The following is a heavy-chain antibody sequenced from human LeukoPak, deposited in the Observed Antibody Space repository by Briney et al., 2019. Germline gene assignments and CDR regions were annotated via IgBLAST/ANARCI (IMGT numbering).Heavy chain of an antibody. CDR3: AREEDLYSSSWLYWYFDL. J-gene: IGHJ2*01. D-gene: IGHD6-13*01. V-gene: IGHV4-31*03. CDR1: GGSISSGGYY. CDR2: IYYSGST. Sequence: SETLSLTCTVSGGSISSGGYYWSWIRQHPGKGLEWIGYIYYSGSTYYNPSLKSRVTISVDTSKNQFSLKLSSVTAADTAVYYCAREEDLYSSSWLYWYFDLWGRGTLVTVSS.